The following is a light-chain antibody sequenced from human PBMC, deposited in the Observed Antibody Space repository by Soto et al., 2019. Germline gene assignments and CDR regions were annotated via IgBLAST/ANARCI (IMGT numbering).Light chain of an antibody. CDR2: DAS. Sequence: EIVLTQSPVTLSLSPGERATLSCRASQSISSYLAWYQHKPGQAPRLLIYDASNRATGIPARFSGSGSGTDFTLTISSLEPEDFAVYYCQQRSKWPPWTFGQGTKVEIK. J-gene: IGKJ1*01. CDR1: QSISSY. CDR3: QQRSKWPPWT. V-gene: IGKV3-11*01.